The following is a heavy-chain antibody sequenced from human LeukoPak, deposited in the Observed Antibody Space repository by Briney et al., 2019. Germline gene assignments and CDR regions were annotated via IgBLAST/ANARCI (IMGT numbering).Heavy chain of an antibody. J-gene: IGHJ6*02. D-gene: IGHD3-3*01. CDR3: ARGRRFWSGYAYYYYGMDV. CDR1: GFTFSSYE. V-gene: IGHV3-48*03. Sequence: GGSLRLSCAASGFTFSSYEMNWVRQAPGKGLEWVSYISSSGSTIYYADSVKGRFTISRDNAKNSLYLQMNSLRAEDTAVYYCARGRRFWSGYAYYYYGMDVWGQGTTVTVSS. CDR2: ISSSGSTI.